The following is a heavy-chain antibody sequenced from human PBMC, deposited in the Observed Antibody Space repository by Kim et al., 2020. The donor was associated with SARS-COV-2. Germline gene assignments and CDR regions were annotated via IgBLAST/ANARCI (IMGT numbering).Heavy chain of an antibody. J-gene: IGHJ4*02. CDR3: ARGYSSSLY. D-gene: IGHD6-13*01. Sequence: GSTYYAASVKRLFTISRDNSKNTLYLQMNSLRAEDTAVYYCARGYSSSLYWGQGTLVTVSS. CDR2: GST. V-gene: IGHV3-53*01.